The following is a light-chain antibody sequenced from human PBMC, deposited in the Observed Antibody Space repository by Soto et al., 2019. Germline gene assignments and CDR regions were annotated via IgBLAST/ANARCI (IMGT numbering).Light chain of an antibody. Sequence: ELVLTQSPVTLSLSPGAIAKLSCRASQRCSSSYLAWFQQKPGQAPRLLIYQTSIRAAGIPARFSASGSGTDFTLTIRDVQPEDFAVYYCQQYYGSPGITCGKGQRRAIK. CDR2: QTS. CDR1: QRCSSSY. J-gene: IGKJ5*01. V-gene: IGKV3-20*01. CDR3: QQYYGSPGIT.